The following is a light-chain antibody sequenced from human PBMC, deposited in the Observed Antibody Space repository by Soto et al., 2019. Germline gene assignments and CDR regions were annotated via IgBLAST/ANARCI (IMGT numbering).Light chain of an antibody. CDR2: DVS. J-gene: IGLJ2*01. Sequence: QSALTQPASVSGSPGQSITISCTGTSSDVGSYNYVSWYQQHPGKAPKVLIYDVSNRPSGVSDRLSGSKSGNTASLTISGLQAEDEADYYCSSYTGSNTMVLGGGTKLTVL. V-gene: IGLV2-14*01. CDR1: SSDVGSYNY. CDR3: SSYTGSNTMV.